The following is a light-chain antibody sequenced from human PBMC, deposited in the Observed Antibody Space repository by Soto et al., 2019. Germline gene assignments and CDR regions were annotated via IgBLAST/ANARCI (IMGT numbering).Light chain of an antibody. V-gene: IGLV2-14*01. Sequence: QSVLTQPASVSGSPGQSITIFCTGTSSDVGGYNYVSWYQQHPGKAPKLMIYDISNRPSGVSNRFSGSKSGNTASLTISGLQADDEADYYCSSYTSSSTRVFGTGTKLTVL. J-gene: IGLJ1*01. CDR1: SSDVGGYNY. CDR2: DIS. CDR3: SSYTSSSTRV.